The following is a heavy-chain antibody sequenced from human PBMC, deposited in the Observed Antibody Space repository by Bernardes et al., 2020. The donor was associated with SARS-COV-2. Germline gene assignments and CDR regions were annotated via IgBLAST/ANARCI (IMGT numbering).Heavy chain of an antibody. V-gene: IGHV4-61*01. Sequence: SETLSLTCSVSRGPVSFGSNYWTWIRQPPGKGLEWIGYIYYPGSINYNPSLKSRVTISVDTSKNQFSLKLTSVTAADTAVFYCVRGTGFCSGGSCGWIDPWGQGTLVSVSS. CDR1: RGPVSFGSNY. CDR2: IYYPGSI. J-gene: IGHJ5*02. CDR3: VRGTGFCSGGSCGWIDP. D-gene: IGHD2-15*01.